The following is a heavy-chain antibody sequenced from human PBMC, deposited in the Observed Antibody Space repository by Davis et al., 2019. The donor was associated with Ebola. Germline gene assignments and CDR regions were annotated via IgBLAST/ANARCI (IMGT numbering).Heavy chain of an antibody. Sequence: SETLSLTCTVSGGSISSYYWSWIRQPPGKGLEWIGYIYYSGSTNYNPSLKSRVTISVDTSKNQFSLKLSSVTAADKAVYYCARAYYDILTGYYISWFDPWGQGTLVTVSS. J-gene: IGHJ5*02. CDR1: GGSISSYY. D-gene: IGHD3-9*01. CDR3: ARAYYDILTGYYISWFDP. CDR2: IYYSGST. V-gene: IGHV4-59*08.